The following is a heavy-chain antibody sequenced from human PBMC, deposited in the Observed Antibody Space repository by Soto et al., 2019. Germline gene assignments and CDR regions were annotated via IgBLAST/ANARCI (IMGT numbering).Heavy chain of an antibody. Sequence: SETLSLTCTVSGGSISSYYWSWIRQPPGKGLEWIGYIYYSGSTNYNPSLKSRVTISVDTSKNQFSLKLSSVTAADTAVYYCARVDYYDSSGYYYTHPYRMDVWGQGTTVTVS. J-gene: IGHJ6*02. CDR2: IYYSGST. D-gene: IGHD3-22*01. CDR3: ARVDYYDSSGYYYTHPYRMDV. CDR1: GGSISSYY. V-gene: IGHV4-59*01.